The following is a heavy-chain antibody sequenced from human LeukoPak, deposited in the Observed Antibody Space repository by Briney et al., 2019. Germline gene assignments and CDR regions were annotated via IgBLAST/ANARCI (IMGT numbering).Heavy chain of an antibody. V-gene: IGHV1-69*04. J-gene: IGHJ4*02. D-gene: IGHD3-3*01. Sequence: EASVKVSCKASGGTFSSYAISWVRQAPGQGLEWMGRIIPILGIANYAQKFQGRVTITADKSTSTAYMELSSLRSEDTAVYYCARVLGDDFWSGYYLSDWGQGTLVTVSS. CDR1: GGTFSSYA. CDR2: IIPILGIA. CDR3: ARVLGDDFWSGYYLSD.